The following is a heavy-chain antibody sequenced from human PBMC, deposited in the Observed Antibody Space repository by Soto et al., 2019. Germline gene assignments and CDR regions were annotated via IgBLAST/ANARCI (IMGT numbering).Heavy chain of an antibody. CDR2: ISAYNGNT. CDR1: GYTFTSYG. J-gene: IGHJ3*02. V-gene: IGHV1-18*01. Sequence: ASVKVSCKASGYTFTSYGISWVRQAPGQGLEWMGWISAYNGNTNYAQKLQGRVTMTTDTSTSTAYMELRSLRSDDTAVYYCARDRWDHCSGGSCYETTEHDAFDIWGQGTMVTVSS. D-gene: IGHD2-15*01. CDR3: ARDRWDHCSGGSCYETTEHDAFDI.